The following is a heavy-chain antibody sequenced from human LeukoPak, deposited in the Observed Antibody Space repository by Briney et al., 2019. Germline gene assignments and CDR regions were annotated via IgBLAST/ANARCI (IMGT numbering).Heavy chain of an antibody. Sequence: GGSLRLSCEASGFSLSSYEMNWVRQAPGKGLEWVSHISSRGSTIYYADFVKGRFTISRDNAKNSLYLQMNSLRAEDTAVYYCARVGWVLRYAFDIWGQGTMVTVSS. D-gene: IGHD3-16*01. V-gene: IGHV3-48*03. J-gene: IGHJ3*02. CDR2: ISSRGSTI. CDR1: GFSLSSYE. CDR3: ARVGWVLRYAFDI.